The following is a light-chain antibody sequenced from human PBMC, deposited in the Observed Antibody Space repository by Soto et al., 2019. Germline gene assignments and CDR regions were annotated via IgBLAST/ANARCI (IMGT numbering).Light chain of an antibody. CDR3: QQYNSYPT. CDR1: PSISSW. J-gene: IGKJ1*01. V-gene: IGKV1-5*03. Sequence: DIPLPQSPSTLSASVGDRVTITCRASPSISSWLAWYQQKPGKAPTLLIYKASSLESGVPSRFSGSGSGTEFTLTISSLQPDDFATYYCQQYNSYPTFGQGTKVEIK. CDR2: KAS.